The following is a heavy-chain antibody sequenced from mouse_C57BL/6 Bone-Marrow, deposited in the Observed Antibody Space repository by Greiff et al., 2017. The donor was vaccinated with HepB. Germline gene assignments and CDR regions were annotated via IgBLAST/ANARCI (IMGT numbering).Heavy chain of an antibody. CDR2: ISNLAYSI. Sequence: EVKLMESGGGLVQPGGSLKLSCAASGFTFSDYGMAWVRQAPRKGPEWVAFISNLAYSIYYADTVTGRFTISRENAKNTLYLEMSSLRSEDTAMYYCARQMMVTYAMDYWGQGTSVTVSS. CDR3: ARQMMVTYAMDY. J-gene: IGHJ4*01. CDR1: GFTFSDYG. V-gene: IGHV5-15*01. D-gene: IGHD2-3*01.